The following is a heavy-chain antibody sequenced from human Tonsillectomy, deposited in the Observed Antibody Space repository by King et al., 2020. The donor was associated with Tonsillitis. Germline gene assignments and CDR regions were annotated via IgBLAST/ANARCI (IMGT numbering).Heavy chain of an antibody. D-gene: IGHD2-2*01. J-gene: IGHJ3*01. CDR1: GFTFDDYA. CDR3: ANSPFVDIILVSAAFLGPFDL. V-gene: IGHV3-9*01. CDR2: ISWNSGTL. Sequence: VQLVESGGGLVQPGRSLRVSCAASGFTFDDYAMHWVRQAPGKGLEWVSGISWNSGTLDYADSVKGRFTISRDNAKNSLYLQMNSLRTEDTAFYYCANSPFVDIILVSAAFLGPFDLWGQGTMVTVSS.